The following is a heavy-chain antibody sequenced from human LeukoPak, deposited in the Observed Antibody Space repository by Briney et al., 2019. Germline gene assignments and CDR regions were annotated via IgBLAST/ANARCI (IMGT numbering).Heavy chain of an antibody. CDR1: GFKFSNYG. Sequence: GRSLRLSCAASGFKFSNYGMHWVRQAPGKGLDRVAVIWFDGSYIYYGDSVRGRFTISRDNSKNTLYLQMNSLRAEDTAIYYCAKVVQYTASTGTGLDYWGQGTLVTASS. CDR2: IWFDGSYI. CDR3: AKVVQYTASTGTGLDY. J-gene: IGHJ4*02. D-gene: IGHD6-13*01. V-gene: IGHV3-33*06.